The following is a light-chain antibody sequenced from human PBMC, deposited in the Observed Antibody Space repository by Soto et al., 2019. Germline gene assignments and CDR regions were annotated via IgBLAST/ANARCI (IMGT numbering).Light chain of an antibody. CDR2: DTF. CDR3: QQRSTWPLT. Sequence: IVLTQSPASLSVSPGGRVTLSCRASQDIGTYLAWYQQKPGQAPRLIIYDTFNRVSGVPDTFSGSGSATVFTLTIDNVAPEDCAIYYCQQRSTWPLTFGGGTKVE. V-gene: IGKV3-11*01. CDR1: QDIGTY. J-gene: IGKJ4*01.